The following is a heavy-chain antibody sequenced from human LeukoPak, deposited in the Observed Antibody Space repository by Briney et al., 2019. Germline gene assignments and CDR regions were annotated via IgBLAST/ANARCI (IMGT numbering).Heavy chain of an antibody. CDR1: GFTFSSYG. Sequence: GRSLRLSCAASGFTFSSYGMHWVRQAPGKGLEWVAVISYDGSNKYYADSVKGRFTISRDNSKNTLYLQMNSLRAEDTAVYYCAKDRPVDYYDSSGYYPLWGQGTLVTVSS. CDR2: ISYDGSNK. V-gene: IGHV3-30*18. D-gene: IGHD3-22*01. CDR3: AKDRPVDYYDSSGYYPL. J-gene: IGHJ4*02.